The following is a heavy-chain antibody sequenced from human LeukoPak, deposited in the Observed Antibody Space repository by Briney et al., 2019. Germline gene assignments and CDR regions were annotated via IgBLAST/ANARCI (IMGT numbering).Heavy chain of an antibody. CDR2: ISGSGGST. CDR3: AKDPLATVTIFDY. D-gene: IGHD4-17*01. Sequence: GGSLRLSCAASGFTFSSHAMSWVRQAPGKGLEWVSAISGSGGSTYYADSVKGRFTISRDNSKNTLYLQMNSLRAEDTAVYYCAKDPLATVTIFDYWGQGTLVTVSS. V-gene: IGHV3-23*01. J-gene: IGHJ4*02. CDR1: GFTFSSHA.